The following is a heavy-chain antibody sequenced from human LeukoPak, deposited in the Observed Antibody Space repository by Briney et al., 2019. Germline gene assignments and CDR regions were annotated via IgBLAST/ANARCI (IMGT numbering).Heavy chain of an antibody. D-gene: IGHD2-2*01. Sequence: SETLSLTCAVSGYSISSGYYWGWIRQPPGKGLEWIGSIYHSGSTYYNPSLKSRVTISVDTSKNQFSLKLSSVTAADTAVYYCARILGYCSSTSCSYYYYYYMDVRGKGTTVTVSS. J-gene: IGHJ6*03. CDR3: ARILGYCSSTSCSYYYYYYMDV. V-gene: IGHV4-38-2*01. CDR2: IYHSGST. CDR1: GYSISSGYY.